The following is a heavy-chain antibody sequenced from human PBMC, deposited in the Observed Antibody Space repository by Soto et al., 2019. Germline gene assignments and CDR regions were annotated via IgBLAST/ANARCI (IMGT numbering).Heavy chain of an antibody. CDR3: ARVRYSHPYLGYFDY. CDR1: GDSVSSSY. CDR2: IYFSGGT. V-gene: IGHV4-59*02. Sequence: LSLTCTVSGDSVSSSYWSWIRQPPGKGLEWIGYIYFSGGTNYTPYLKSRLTISIDTSKNQFSLRLSSVTAADTAVYYCARVRYSHPYLGYFDYWGQGALVTVS. D-gene: IGHD5-18*01. J-gene: IGHJ4*02.